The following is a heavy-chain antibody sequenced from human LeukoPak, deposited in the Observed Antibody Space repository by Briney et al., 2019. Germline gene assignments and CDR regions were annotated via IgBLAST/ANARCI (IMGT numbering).Heavy chain of an antibody. D-gene: IGHD5-18*01. J-gene: IGHJ6*03. CDR3: ARPSRGYSYGWDYYYMDV. CDR1: GFTVSSNY. Sequence: GGSLRLSCAASGFTVSSNYMSWVRQAPGKGLEWVSVIYSGGSTYYADSVKGRFTISRDNSKNTLYLQMNSLRAEDTAVYYCARPSRGYSYGWDYYYMDVWGKGTTVTVSS. V-gene: IGHV3-53*01. CDR2: IYSGGST.